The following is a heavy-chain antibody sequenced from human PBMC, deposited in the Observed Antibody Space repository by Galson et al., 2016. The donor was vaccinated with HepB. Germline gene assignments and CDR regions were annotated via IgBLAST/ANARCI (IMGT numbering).Heavy chain of an antibody. V-gene: IGHV3-30*04. D-gene: IGHD5-18*01. CDR3: ARCVDTSMAPFDY. Sequence: SLRLSCAASGFTFRTHAVHRVRQAPGKGLEWVGDSKYYPDSVKGRFTISRDNPKNTLYLQMNSLRPEDTAVYYCARCVDTSMAPFDYWGQGTLLTVSS. CDR2: SK. CDR1: GFTFRTHA. J-gene: IGHJ4*02.